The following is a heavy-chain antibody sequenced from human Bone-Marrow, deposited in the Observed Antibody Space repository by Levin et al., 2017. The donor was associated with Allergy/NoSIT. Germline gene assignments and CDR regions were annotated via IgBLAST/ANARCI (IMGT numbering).Heavy chain of an antibody. Sequence: GESLKISCAASGFTFSSYVMTWVRQAPGKGLEWVSAISGSGSSTYYADSVKGRFTISRDNSKNTLYLQMNSLRAEDTAVYYCAKDHDVRWYPIAYWGQGTLVTVSS. CDR1: GFTFSSYV. D-gene: IGHD4-23*01. CDR2: ISGSGSST. CDR3: AKDHDVRWYPIAY. V-gene: IGHV3-23*01. J-gene: IGHJ4*02.